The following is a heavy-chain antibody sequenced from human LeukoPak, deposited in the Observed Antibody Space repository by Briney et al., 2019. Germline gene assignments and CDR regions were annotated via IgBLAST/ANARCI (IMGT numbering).Heavy chain of an antibody. J-gene: IGHJ4*02. CDR3: AKDDDNSGYSLDY. CDR1: GFTFSTNA. Sequence: PGGSLRLSCAASGFTFSTNAMDWVRQAPGKGLEWVSGISGSASGSASTYYADSVKGRFTISRDNSKNPLYLQMNSLRAEDTAVYYCAKDDDNSGYSLDYWGQGTLVTVSS. CDR2: ISGSASGSAST. D-gene: IGHD3-22*01. V-gene: IGHV3-23*01.